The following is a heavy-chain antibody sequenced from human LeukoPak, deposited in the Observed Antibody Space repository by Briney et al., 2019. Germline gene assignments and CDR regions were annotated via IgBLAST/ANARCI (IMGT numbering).Heavy chain of an antibody. V-gene: IGHV6-1*01. CDR1: GDSFSSNSVT. J-gene: IGHJ5*02. CDR3: ARRLTQYDCFDP. D-gene: IGHD2-2*01. CDR2: TYYRSTWYN. Sequence: SQTLSLTCAISGDSFSSNSVTWNWIRQSPSRGLEWQGRTYYRSTWYNDYAVSVRGRITVNPDTSKNQFSLHLNSVTPEDTAVYYCARRLTQYDCFDPWGQGILVTVSS.